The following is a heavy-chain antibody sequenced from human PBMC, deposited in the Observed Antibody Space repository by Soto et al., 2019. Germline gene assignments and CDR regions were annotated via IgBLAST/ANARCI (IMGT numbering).Heavy chain of an antibody. CDR2: IYYSGST. CDR3: ARQGAYSHESSGYEFDY. J-gene: IGHJ4*02. CDR1: GGSITSSSYY. D-gene: IGHD3-22*01. Sequence: QLQLQESGPGLVKSSETLSLTCTVSGGSITSSSYYWGWIRQPPGKGLEWIGSIYYSGSTYYNPSLKSRVTMSVDTSKNQFSLKLSSVTAADTAVYYCARQGAYSHESSGYEFDYWGQGTLVTVSS. V-gene: IGHV4-39*01.